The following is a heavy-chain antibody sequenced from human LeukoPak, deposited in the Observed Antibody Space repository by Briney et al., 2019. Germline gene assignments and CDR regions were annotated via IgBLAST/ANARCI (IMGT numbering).Heavy chain of an antibody. V-gene: IGHV1-2*02. D-gene: IGHD6-13*01. CDR1: GYTFTGYY. Sequence: ASVKVSYKASGYTFTGYYMHWVRQAPGQGLEWMGWINPNSGGTNYAQKFQGRVTMTRDTSISTAYMELSRLRSDDTAVYYCATNRREYSSSWYFIYWGQGTLVTVSS. CDR3: ATNRREYSSSWYFIY. J-gene: IGHJ4*02. CDR2: INPNSGGT.